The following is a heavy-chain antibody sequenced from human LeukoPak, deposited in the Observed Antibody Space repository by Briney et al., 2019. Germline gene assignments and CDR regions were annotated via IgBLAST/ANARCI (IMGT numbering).Heavy chain of an antibody. CDR2: INENGSEK. Sequence: PGGSLRLSCAASGFTFTRYWMSWVRQAPGKGLEWVDNINENGSEKKYLDSVKGRFTISRDNARNFVYLQLNSLRSEDTAVYYCARGSGQYAFDIWGQGTMVTVSS. CDR1: GFTFTRYW. CDR3: ARGSGQYAFDI. J-gene: IGHJ3*02. D-gene: IGHD2-15*01. V-gene: IGHV3-7*03.